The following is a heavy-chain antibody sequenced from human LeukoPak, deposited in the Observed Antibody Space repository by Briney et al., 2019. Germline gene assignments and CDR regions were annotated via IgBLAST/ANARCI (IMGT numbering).Heavy chain of an antibody. D-gene: IGHD4-23*01. CDR1: GGSISSYY. CDR2: IYYSGST. CDR3: ARARDYGGNPFDY. Sequence: SETLSLTCTVSGGSISSYYWSWIRQPPGKGLEWIGYIYYSGSTNYNPSLKSRVTISVDTSKNQFSLKLSSVTAADTAVYYCARARDYGGNPFDYWGQGTLVTVSS. V-gene: IGHV4-59*01. J-gene: IGHJ4*02.